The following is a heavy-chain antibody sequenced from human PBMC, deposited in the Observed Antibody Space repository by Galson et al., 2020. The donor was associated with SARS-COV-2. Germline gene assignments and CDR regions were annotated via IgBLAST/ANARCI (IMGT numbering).Heavy chain of an antibody. Sequence: SETLSLTCTVSGGSISSSSYYWGWIRQPPGKGLEWIGSIYYSGSTYYNPSLKSRVTISVDTSKNQFSLKLSSVTAADTAVYYCARHYDILAGYPSDYFDYWGQGTLVTVSS. J-gene: IGHJ4*02. V-gene: IGHV4-39*01. CDR3: ARHYDILAGYPSDYFDY. CDR2: IYYSGST. CDR1: GGSISSSSYY. D-gene: IGHD3-9*01.